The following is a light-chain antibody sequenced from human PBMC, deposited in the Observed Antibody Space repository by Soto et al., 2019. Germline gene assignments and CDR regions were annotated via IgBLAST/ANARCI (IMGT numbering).Light chain of an antibody. V-gene: IGKV3-15*01. Sequence: TLSVSPGERATLSCRASQSIMFSLAWYQQKPGQAPRLLISGASTRATGIPARFSGSGSGKEFTLTISSLQSEDFAVYYCQPYYHCTPSTFGGRAQLDSK. CDR2: GAS. CDR1: QSIMFS. CDR3: QPYYHCTPST. J-gene: IGKJ4*01.